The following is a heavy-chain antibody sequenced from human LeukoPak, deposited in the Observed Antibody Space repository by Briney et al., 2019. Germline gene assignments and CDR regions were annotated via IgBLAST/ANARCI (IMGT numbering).Heavy chain of an antibody. J-gene: IGHJ4*02. V-gene: IGHV5-10-1*01. CDR3: ARLPDSGSYFGVRAYYFDY. Sequence: GESLKISCKGSGYSFTSYWISWVRQMPGKGLEWMGRIDPSDSYTNYSPSFQGHVTISADKSISTAYLQWSSLKASDTAMYYCARLPDSGSYFGVRAYYFDYWGQGTLVTVSS. CDR2: IDPSDSYT. D-gene: IGHD1-26*01. CDR1: GYSFTSYW.